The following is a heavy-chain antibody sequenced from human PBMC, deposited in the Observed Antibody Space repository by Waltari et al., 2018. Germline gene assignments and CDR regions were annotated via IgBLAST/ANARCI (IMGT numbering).Heavy chain of an antibody. V-gene: IGHV1-8*02. D-gene: IGHD2-8*01. Sequence: QVQLVQSGAEVLKPGASVKVSCQASGYTFINYEITWVRQAAGQGLEWMGWMNPNSGATAYAQKFQDRITMTRDTSITTAYIELSNLRSDDTAVFYCARGRDLYANFDYNWFDPWGQGTLVTVSS. CDR3: ARGRDLYANFDYNWFDP. CDR1: GYTFINYE. J-gene: IGHJ5*02. CDR2: MNPNSGAT.